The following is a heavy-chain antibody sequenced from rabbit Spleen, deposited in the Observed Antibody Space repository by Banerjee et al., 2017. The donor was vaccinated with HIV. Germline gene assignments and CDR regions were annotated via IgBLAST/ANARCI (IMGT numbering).Heavy chain of an antibody. Sequence: QSVEESGGRLVTPGTPLTLTCTASGFSLSNYDMTWVRQAPGKGLEYIGFVNIGYSAYYANWARGRFTISRTSTTVDLKITRPTTEDTAIYFCVREVVAGSDIWGPGTLVTVS. CDR3: VREVVAGSDI. D-gene: IGHD4-1*01. CDR1: GFSLSNYD. V-gene: IGHV1S69*01. J-gene: IGHJ4*02. CDR2: VNIGYSA.